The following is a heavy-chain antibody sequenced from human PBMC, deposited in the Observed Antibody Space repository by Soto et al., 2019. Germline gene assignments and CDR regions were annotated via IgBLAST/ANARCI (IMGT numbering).Heavy chain of an antibody. CDR2: ISGFNGNT. J-gene: IGHJ4*02. Sequence: GASVKVSCKASGYTFSRYGISWVRQAPGQGLEWMGWISGFNGNTKESEKLQGRVTLTTDTAANTAHMELRGLRSDDTAVYYCVRASAYSTPWSFDNWGQGTLVTVSS. CDR3: VRASAYSTPWSFDN. V-gene: IGHV1-18*01. CDR1: GYTFSRYG. D-gene: IGHD6-13*01.